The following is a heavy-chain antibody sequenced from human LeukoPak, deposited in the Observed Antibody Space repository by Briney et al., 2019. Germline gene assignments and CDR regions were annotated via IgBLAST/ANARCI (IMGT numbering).Heavy chain of an antibody. D-gene: IGHD3-22*01. CDR1: GFTFSSYE. Sequence: GGSLRLSCAASGFTFSSYEMNWVRQAPGKGLEWVSYISSSGSTIYYADSVKGRFTISRDNAKNSLYLQMNSLRAEDTAVYYCARVGYDSSGAFDYWGQGTLVTVSS. CDR3: ARVGYDSSGAFDY. J-gene: IGHJ4*02. V-gene: IGHV3-48*03. CDR2: ISSSGSTI.